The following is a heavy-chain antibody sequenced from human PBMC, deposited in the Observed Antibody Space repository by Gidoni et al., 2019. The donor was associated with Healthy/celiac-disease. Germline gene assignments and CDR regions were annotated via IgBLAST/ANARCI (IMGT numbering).Heavy chain of an antibody. Sequence: EVQLVESGGGLVQPGGSLRLSCAASGFTVSSNYMSWVRQAPGKGLEWVSVIYSGGSTYYADSVKGRFTISRDNSKNTLYLQMNSLRAEDTAVYYCAGSATYTPHGGGLDYWGQGTLVTVSS. J-gene: IGHJ4*02. CDR1: GFTVSSNY. D-gene: IGHD3-16*01. CDR3: AGSATYTPHGGGLDY. V-gene: IGHV3-66*01. CDR2: IYSGGST.